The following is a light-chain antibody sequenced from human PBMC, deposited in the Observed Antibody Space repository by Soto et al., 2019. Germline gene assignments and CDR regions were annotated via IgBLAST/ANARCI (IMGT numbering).Light chain of an antibody. Sequence: QSVLTQPRSVSGSPGQSVTISCTGTSSDVGGYDFVSWYQQHPGKAPRLIIFDVDQRPSGVPDRFSGSKSVNTASLNIAGLRGEDEADDYCCSYAGSSFAIFGGGTKLTVL. CDR1: SSDVGGYDF. CDR3: CSYAGSSFAI. CDR2: DVD. V-gene: IGLV2-11*01. J-gene: IGLJ2*01.